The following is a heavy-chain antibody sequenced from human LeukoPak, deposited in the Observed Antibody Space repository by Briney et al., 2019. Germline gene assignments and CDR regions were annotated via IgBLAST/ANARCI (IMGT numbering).Heavy chain of an antibody. CDR1: GYTFTSYA. Sequence: ASVNVSCTASGYTFTSYAMNWVRQAPGQGLEWMGWINTNTGNPTYAQGFTGRFVFSLDTSVSTAYLQISSLKAEDTAVYYCARERSRRYYDFWSGYPYGMDVWGQGTTVTVSS. D-gene: IGHD3-3*01. CDR3: ARERSRRYYDFWSGYPYGMDV. V-gene: IGHV7-4-1*02. J-gene: IGHJ6*02. CDR2: INTNTGNP.